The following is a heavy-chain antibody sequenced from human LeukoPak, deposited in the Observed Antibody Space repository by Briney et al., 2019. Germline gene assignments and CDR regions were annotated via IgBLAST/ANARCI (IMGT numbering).Heavy chain of an antibody. D-gene: IGHD1-26*01. CDR1: GYSISSGYY. Sequence: SETLSLTCAVSGYSISSGYYWGWIRQPPGKGLEWTGSIYHSGSTYYNPSLKSRVTISVDTSKNQFSLKLSSVTAADTAVYYCARLQWELPTSFDYWGQGTLVTVSS. V-gene: IGHV4-38-2*01. J-gene: IGHJ4*02. CDR2: IYHSGST. CDR3: ARLQWELPTSFDY.